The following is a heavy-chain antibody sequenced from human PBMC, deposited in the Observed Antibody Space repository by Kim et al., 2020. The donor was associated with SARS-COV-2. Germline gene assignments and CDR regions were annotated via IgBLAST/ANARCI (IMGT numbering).Heavy chain of an antibody. J-gene: IGHJ6*02. D-gene: IGHD6-13*01. V-gene: IGHV3-74*01. CDR2: VNGDGSST. Sequence: GGSLRLSCAGSGFTFSNYWIHWVRQLPGKGLVWVSRVNGDGSSTSYADSVKGRFTISRDNTKNTVFLQMNRLRAEDTAVYHCARVSGSSWIYGMDVWPRDHGHRLL. CDR1: GFTFSNYW. CDR3: ARVSGSSWIYGMDV.